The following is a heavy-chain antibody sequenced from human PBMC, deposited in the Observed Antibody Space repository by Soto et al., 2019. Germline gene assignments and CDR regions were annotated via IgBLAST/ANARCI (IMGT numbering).Heavy chain of an antibody. J-gene: IGHJ5*02. D-gene: IGHD3-10*01. CDR2: IYYSGST. CDR3: ARDSYYYGSGSYNWFDP. Sequence: PSETLSLTCPLSGGSISSGAYFWCWIRQPPGKGLEWIGYIYYSGSTNYNPSLKSRVTISVDTSKNQFSLKLSSVTAADTAVYYCARDSYYYGSGSYNWFDPWGQGTPVTVSS. V-gene: IGHV4-61*08. CDR1: GGSISSGAYF.